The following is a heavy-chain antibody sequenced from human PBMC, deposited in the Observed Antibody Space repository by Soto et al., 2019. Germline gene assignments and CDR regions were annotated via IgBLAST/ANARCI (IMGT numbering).Heavy chain of an antibody. D-gene: IGHD3-3*01. CDR1: GGSISSYY. J-gene: IGHJ6*02. CDR3: ARDYDFWSGYAWDYYSGMDF. CDR2: IYTSGST. V-gene: IGHV4-4*07. Sequence: PSETLSLTCTVSGGSISSYYWSWIRQPAGKGLEWIGRIYTSGSTNYNPSLKSRVTMSVDTSKNQFSLKLSSVTAADTAVYYCARDYDFWSGYAWDYYSGMDFWGQGITGTVSS.